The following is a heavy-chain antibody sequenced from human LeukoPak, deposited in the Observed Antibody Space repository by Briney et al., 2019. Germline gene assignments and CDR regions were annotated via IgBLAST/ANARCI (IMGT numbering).Heavy chain of an antibody. D-gene: IGHD2-2*01. Sequence: GASVTVSFKASGYTFTGDYMHWVRQAPGQGLDWMGLINPNRGGTNYAQKFQERGITIWRKSITTVYMELSRLRSDDTAVYYCARDFHQNMGDQLLFLDPWGEGTLVTVSS. CDR2: INPNRGGT. J-gene: IGHJ5*02. V-gene: IGHV1-2*02. CDR3: ARDFHQNMGDQLLFLDP. CDR1: GYTFTGDY.